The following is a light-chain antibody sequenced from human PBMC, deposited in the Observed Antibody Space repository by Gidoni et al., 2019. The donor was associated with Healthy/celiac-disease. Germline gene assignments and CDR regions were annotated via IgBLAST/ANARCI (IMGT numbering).Light chain of an antibody. V-gene: IGLV3-1*01. J-gene: IGLJ2*01. Sequence: SYELTQPPAVAVAPGQTASITCSGEKLGDKYACWYQQTPGQSPVLVIYQDSKRPSGIPERFSGSNSGNTATLTISGTQAMDEADYYCQAWDSSTVVFGGGTELTVL. CDR2: QDS. CDR3: QAWDSSTVV. CDR1: KLGDKY.